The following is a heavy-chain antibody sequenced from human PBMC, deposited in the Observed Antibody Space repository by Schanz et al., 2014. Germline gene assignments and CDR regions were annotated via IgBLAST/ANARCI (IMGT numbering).Heavy chain of an antibody. CDR3: ARGLIAAAGGAFDY. D-gene: IGHD6-13*01. CDR2: MNESHSTI. V-gene: IGHV3-23*04. CDR1: GLTFTSAW. J-gene: IGHJ4*02. Sequence: EVQLVESGGGLVKPGGSLRLSCATSGLTFTSAWMSWVRQAPGKGLEWVSAMNESHSTIYYADSVRGRFTISRDNSKNTLYLQMNSLRAGDAAVYYCARGLIAAAGGAFDYWGQGTLVAVSS.